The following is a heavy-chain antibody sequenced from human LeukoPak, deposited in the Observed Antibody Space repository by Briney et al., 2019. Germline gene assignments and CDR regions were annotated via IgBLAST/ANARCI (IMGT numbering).Heavy chain of an antibody. D-gene: IGHD1-14*01. CDR3: ARAISLLNWFDP. J-gene: IGHJ5*02. Sequence: SETLSLTCTVSGGSISSGSYYWSWIRQPAGKGLEWIGRIYTSGSTNYNPSLKSRVTISVDTSKNQFSLKLSSATAADTAVYYCARAISLLNWFDPWGQGTLVTVSS. CDR2: IYTSGST. CDR1: GGSISSGSYY. V-gene: IGHV4-61*02.